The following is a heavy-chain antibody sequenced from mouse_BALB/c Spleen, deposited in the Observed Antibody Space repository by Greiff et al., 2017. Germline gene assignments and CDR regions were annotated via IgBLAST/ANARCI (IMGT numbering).Heavy chain of an antibody. J-gene: IGHJ1*01. CDR1: GYTFTSYW. Sequence: QVQLQQSGDDLVKPGASVKLSCKASGYTFTSYWINWVKQRPGQGLEWIGNIYPSDSYTNYNQKFKDKATLTVDKSSSTAYMQLSSPTSEDSAVYYCTRRGYYYGSSWYFDVWGAGTTVTVSS. CDR3: TRRGYYYGSSWYFDV. CDR2: IYPSDSYT. D-gene: IGHD1-1*01. V-gene: IGHV1-69*02.